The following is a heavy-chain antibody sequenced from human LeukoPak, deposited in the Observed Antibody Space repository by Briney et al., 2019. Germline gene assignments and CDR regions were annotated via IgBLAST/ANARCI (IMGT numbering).Heavy chain of an antibody. Sequence: SETLSLTCSVSGDSISTSDYWWGWLRPPPGGGLDWIGSVFYTGNTHHKASLQSRVTISVDTSKNHFSLKLSSVTAADTAVFYCARQGGIGSWSFDYWGLGTLVSVSS. V-gene: IGHV4-39*01. D-gene: IGHD2-15*01. J-gene: IGHJ4*02. CDR3: ARQGGIGSWSFDY. CDR2: VFYTGNT. CDR1: GDSISTSDYW.